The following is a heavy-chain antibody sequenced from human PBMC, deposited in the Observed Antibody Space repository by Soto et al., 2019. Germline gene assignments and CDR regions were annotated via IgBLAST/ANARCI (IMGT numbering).Heavy chain of an antibody. J-gene: IGHJ6*02. CDR3: ASRYSSSWYPHYYYYGMDV. CDR1: GFTFSSYS. Sequence: PGGSLRLSCAASGFTFSSYSMNWVRQAPGKGLEWVSYISSSSSTIYYADSVKGRFTISRDNAKNSLYLQMNSLRAEDTAVYYCASRYSSSWYPHYYYYGMDVWGQGTTVTVSS. V-gene: IGHV3-48*01. CDR2: ISSSSSTI. D-gene: IGHD6-13*01.